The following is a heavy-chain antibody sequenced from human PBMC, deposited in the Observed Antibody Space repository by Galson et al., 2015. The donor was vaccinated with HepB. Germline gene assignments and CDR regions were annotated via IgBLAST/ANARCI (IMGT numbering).Heavy chain of an antibody. Sequence: SLRLSCAASGFTVSANYMNWVRQAPGKGLEWVASIIYDGSNKYYGDSVKGRFTISRDNSKNTLYLQVNSLRAEDTAVYSCARDSGSGSFDYWGQGTLVTVSS. CDR1: GFTVSANY. J-gene: IGHJ4*02. D-gene: IGHD3-10*01. V-gene: IGHV3-30*03. CDR2: IIYDGSNK. CDR3: ARDSGSGSFDY.